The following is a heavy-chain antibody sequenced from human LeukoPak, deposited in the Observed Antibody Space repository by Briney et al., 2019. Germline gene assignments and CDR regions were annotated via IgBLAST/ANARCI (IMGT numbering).Heavy chain of an antibody. V-gene: IGHV1-2*02. J-gene: IGHJ6*02. CDR1: GYTFTGYY. CDR2: INPNSGGT. D-gene: IGHD3-3*01. Sequence: EASVKVSCKASGYTFTGYYMHWVRQAPGQGLEWMGWINPNSGGTNYAQKFQGRVTMTRDTSISTAYMELRSLRSDDTAVYYCARDSPEDFWSGYYYYYYYGMDVWGQGTTVTVSS. CDR3: ARDSPEDFWSGYYYYYYYGMDV.